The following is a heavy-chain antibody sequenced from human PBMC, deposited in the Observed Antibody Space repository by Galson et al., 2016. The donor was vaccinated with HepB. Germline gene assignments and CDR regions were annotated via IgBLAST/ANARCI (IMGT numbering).Heavy chain of an antibody. Sequence: LSLTCSVSGGSVNSGTYYWSWLRQSPLRGLEWIGYIYFIGSTKYHPSLKSRVTISVDTSKNQFSLKMSSVTPADTAVYYCAGGIVANYYFDSWGQGALVTVSS. D-gene: IGHD1-26*01. CDR1: GGSVNSGTYY. CDR3: AGGIVANYYFDS. CDR2: IYFIGST. J-gene: IGHJ4*02. V-gene: IGHV4-61*01.